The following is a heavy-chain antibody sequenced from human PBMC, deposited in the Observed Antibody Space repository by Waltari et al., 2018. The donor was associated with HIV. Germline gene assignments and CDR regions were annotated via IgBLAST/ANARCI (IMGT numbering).Heavy chain of an antibody. J-gene: IGHJ4*02. Sequence: QVQLQESGPGLVKPSGTLSLTCAVSGGSISSSNWWSWVRQPPGKGMEGIGEIYHSGSTNEKPSLKSRVTISIDKSENQFSLKLSSVTAADTAVYYCASIAVAEIFDYWGQGTLVTVSS. V-gene: IGHV4-4*02. D-gene: IGHD6-19*01. CDR1: GGSISSSNW. CDR2: IYHSGST. CDR3: ASIAVAEIFDY.